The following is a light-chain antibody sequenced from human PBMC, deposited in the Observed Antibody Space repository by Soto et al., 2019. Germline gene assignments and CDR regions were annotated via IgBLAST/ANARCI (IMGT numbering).Light chain of an antibody. CDR2: EVS. J-gene: IGLJ1*01. Sequence: QSALTQPPSASGSLGQSVTISCTGTLTDIGTYYYVSWYQQHPGKAPKLIIYEVSERPSGVPDRFSGSKSGNTASLTISGLQAEDEADYYCISYTGSSTSYVFGSGTKLTVL. CDR3: ISYTGSSTSYV. CDR1: LTDIGTYYY. V-gene: IGLV2-8*01.